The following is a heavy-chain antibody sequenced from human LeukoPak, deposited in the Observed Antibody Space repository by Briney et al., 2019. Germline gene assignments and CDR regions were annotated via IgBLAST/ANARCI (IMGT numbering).Heavy chain of an antibody. Sequence: GGSLRLSCAASGFTFSSYWMHWVHQAPGKGLVWVSRINSDGSSTSYADSVKGRFTISRDNAKSTLYLQMNSLRAEDTAVYYCAKDYGDYTDVDYWGQGTLVTVSS. J-gene: IGHJ4*02. D-gene: IGHD4-17*01. CDR2: INSDGSST. V-gene: IGHV3-74*01. CDR1: GFTFSSYW. CDR3: AKDYGDYTDVDY.